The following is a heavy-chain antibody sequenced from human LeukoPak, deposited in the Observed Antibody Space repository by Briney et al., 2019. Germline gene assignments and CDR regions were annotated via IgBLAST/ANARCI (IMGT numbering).Heavy chain of an antibody. Sequence: PSETLSLTCTVSGGSITGYYWSWIRQPPGKGLEWIAYIYYTGSTNYNPSLKSRVTISVDTSKNQFSLKLGSVTAADTAVYYCARDTLDYFGYWGQGTLVTVSS. CDR1: GGSITGYY. CDR3: ARDTLDYFGY. CDR2: IYYTGST. V-gene: IGHV4-59*01. J-gene: IGHJ4*02.